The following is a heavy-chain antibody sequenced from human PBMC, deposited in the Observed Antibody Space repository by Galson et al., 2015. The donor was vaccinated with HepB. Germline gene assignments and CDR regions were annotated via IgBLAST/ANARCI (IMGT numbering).Heavy chain of an antibody. CDR3: ATDGGWVAGTYYYYYGMDV. J-gene: IGHJ6*02. V-gene: IGHV1-24*01. Sequence: SVKVSCKVSGYTLTELSMHWVRQAPGKGLEWMGGFDPEDGETIYAQKFQGRVTMTEDTSTDTAYMELSSLRSEDTAVYYCATDGGWVAGTYYYYYGMDVWGQGTTVTVSS. CDR2: FDPEDGET. D-gene: IGHD6-19*01. CDR1: GYTLTELS.